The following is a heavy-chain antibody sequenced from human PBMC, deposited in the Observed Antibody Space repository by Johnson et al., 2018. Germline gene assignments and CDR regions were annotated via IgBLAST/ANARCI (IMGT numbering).Heavy chain of an antibody. CDR3: VKHYGGSAPLYWYLDP. CDR2: ISGDGRNE. CDR1: GFTFSSHA. J-gene: IGHJ2*01. D-gene: IGHD3-10*01. V-gene: IGHV3-30*18. Sequence: QVQLVESGGGVVQPGRSLRLSCAASGFTFSSHAIHWVRQAPGKGLEWLAGISGDGRNEFYADSVKGRLTISSDNSERALHLELNSLAKEDTAVYFCVKHYGGSAPLYWYLDPWGRGTLVTVSS.